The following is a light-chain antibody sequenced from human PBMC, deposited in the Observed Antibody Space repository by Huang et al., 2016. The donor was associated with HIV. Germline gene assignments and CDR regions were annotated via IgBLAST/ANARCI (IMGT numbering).Light chain of an antibody. CDR2: KAS. J-gene: IGKJ2*01. CDR1: QRISSW. V-gene: IGKV1-5*03. CDR3: QQYNSHLYT. Sequence: DIQMTQSPSTLSASVGDRVTITCRASQRISSWLAWYQQKPGKAPKLLIYKASSLERGVPSRFSGSGSGTEFTLTISSLQPDDFATYYCQQYNSHLYTFGQGTKLEIK.